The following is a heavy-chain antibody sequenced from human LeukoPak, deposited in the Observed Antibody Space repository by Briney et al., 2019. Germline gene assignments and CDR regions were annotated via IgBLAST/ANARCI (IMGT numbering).Heavy chain of an antibody. CDR1: GASISNHY. J-gene: IGHJ4*02. D-gene: IGHD2-21*01. CDR2: VYDSGST. CDR3: ARLVAYCDKTSCSGS. V-gene: IGHV4-59*11. Sequence: PSETLSLTCTVSGASISNHYWNWVRQSPGKGLVWIGYVYDSGSTNYNPSLKSRVTTSVDTSKNQFSLKLSSVTAADTAVYYCARLVAYCDKTSCSGSWGQGTLVTVSS.